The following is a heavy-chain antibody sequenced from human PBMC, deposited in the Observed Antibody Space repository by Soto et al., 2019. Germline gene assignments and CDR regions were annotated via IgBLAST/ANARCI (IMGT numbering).Heavy chain of an antibody. CDR3: ARGRREYCTNGVCYTFVPD. CDR2: INHSGST. D-gene: IGHD2-8*01. Sequence: SETLSLTCAVYGGSFSGYYWSWIRQPPGKGLEWIGEINHSGSTNYNPSLKSRVTISVDTSKNQFSLKLSSVTAADTAVYYCARGRREYCTNGVCYTFVPDWGQGTLVTVSS. V-gene: IGHV4-34*01. J-gene: IGHJ4*02. CDR1: GGSFSGYY.